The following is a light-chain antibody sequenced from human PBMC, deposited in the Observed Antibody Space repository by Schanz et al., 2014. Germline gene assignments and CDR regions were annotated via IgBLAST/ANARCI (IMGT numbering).Light chain of an antibody. CDR2: GAS. CDR1: QSVGSN. Sequence: EIVLTQSPATLSLSPGERATLSCRASQSVGSNLAWYQQKPGQAPRLLMYGASSRATGIPDRFSGSGSGTDFTLTISRLEPEDFAVYYCQQYGSSPLTFGGGTKVEIK. J-gene: IGKJ4*01. V-gene: IGKV3-20*01. CDR3: QQYGSSPLT.